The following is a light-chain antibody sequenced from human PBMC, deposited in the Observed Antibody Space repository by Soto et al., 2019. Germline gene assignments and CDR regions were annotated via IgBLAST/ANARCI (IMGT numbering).Light chain of an antibody. Sequence: ESVLTQSPGTLSLSQGERATLSCRASQSVSSSYLAWYQQKPGQAPRLLIYGASSRATGIPDRFSGSGSGTDFTLTTSRLEPEDFAVYYCQQYGSSPWTFGQGTKVDIK. V-gene: IGKV3-20*01. CDR3: QQYGSSPWT. CDR2: GAS. CDR1: QSVSSSY. J-gene: IGKJ1*01.